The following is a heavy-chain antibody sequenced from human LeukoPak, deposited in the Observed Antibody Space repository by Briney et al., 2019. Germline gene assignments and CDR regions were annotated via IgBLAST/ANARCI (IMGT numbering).Heavy chain of an antibody. CDR3: VILGVY. Sequence: GGSLRLSCSASGFTFSSYAMHWVRQAPGKGLEYVSAFSSNGGSTYYADSVKGRFTISRDNSKNTLYLQMSSLRAEDTAVYYCVILGVYWGQGTLVTVSS. V-gene: IGHV3-64D*09. J-gene: IGHJ4*02. CDR2: FSSNGGST. D-gene: IGHD3-16*01. CDR1: GFTFSSYA.